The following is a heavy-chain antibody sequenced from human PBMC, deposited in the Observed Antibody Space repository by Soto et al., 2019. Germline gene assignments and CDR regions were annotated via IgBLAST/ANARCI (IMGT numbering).Heavy chain of an antibody. V-gene: IGHV4-59*08. J-gene: IGHJ6*02. CDR1: GGSISSYY. D-gene: IGHD6-13*01. CDR3: ARRRWAAAGSFYGMDV. Sequence: SETLSLTCTVSGGSISSYYWSWIRQAPGKGLEWIGYIYYSGSTNYNPSLKSRVTISVDTSKNQFSLKLSSVTAADTAVYYCARRRWAAAGSFYGMDVWGQGTTVTVSS. CDR2: IYYSGST.